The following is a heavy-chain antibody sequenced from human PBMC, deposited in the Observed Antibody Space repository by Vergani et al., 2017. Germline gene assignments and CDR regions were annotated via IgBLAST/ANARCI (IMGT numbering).Heavy chain of an antibody. CDR2: ISGSGVSA. Sequence: EVHLLESGGGQVEAGGSLRLSCVAAGFTFSNYAMNWVRQAPGKGLEWVSGISGSGVSAYYTDSVKGRFTISRDNSKNMLFLQMNNLRTEDTAIYYCAKQYFVSGNYLFDSWGQGTLVTVSS. CDR3: AKQYFVSGNYLFDS. J-gene: IGHJ4*02. D-gene: IGHD3-10*01. CDR1: GFTFSNYA. V-gene: IGHV3-23*01.